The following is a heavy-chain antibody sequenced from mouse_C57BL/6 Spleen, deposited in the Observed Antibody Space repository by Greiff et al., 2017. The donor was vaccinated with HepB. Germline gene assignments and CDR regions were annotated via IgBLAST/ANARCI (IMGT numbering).Heavy chain of an antibody. CDR1: GYTFTSYW. J-gene: IGHJ2*01. CDR3: ARGDSSYNFDY. V-gene: IGHV1-69*01. Sequence: QVQLQQPGAELVKPGASVKLSCKASGYTFTSYWMHWVKQRPGQGLEWIGEIDPSDSYTNYNQKFKGKSTLTVDKSSSTAYMQLSSLTSEDSAVYYCARGDSSYNFDYWGQGTTLTVSS. D-gene: IGHD1-1*01. CDR2: IDPSDSYT.